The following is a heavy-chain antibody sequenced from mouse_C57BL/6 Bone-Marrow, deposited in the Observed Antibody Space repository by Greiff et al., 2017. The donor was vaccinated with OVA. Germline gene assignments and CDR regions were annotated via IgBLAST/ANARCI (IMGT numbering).Heavy chain of an antibody. D-gene: IGHD2-5*01. V-gene: IGHV5-17*01. CDR1: GFTFSDYG. J-gene: IGHJ4*01. CDR3: AKGGYSNYNDAMDD. Sequence: DVMLVESGGGLLKPGGSLKLSCAASGFTFSDYGMHWVRQAPEKGLEWVAYISSGSSPIYYAEPVKGRFTISSDNAKNTLFVQMTSLRSEDTAMYYGAKGGYSNYNDAMDDWGQGTSVTVSS. CDR2: ISSGSSPI.